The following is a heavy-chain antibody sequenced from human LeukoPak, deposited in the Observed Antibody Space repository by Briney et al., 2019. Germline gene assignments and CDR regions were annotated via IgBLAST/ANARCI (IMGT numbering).Heavy chain of an antibody. Sequence: PSETLSLTCTVSGYSISSGYYWGWIRQPPGKGLEWIGSIYHSGSTYYNPSLKSRVTISVDTSKNQFSLKLSSVTAADTAVYYCASVVATITGFDYWGQGTPVTVSS. CDR3: ASVVATITGFDY. V-gene: IGHV4-38-2*02. J-gene: IGHJ4*02. D-gene: IGHD5-12*01. CDR1: GYSISSGYY. CDR2: IYHSGST.